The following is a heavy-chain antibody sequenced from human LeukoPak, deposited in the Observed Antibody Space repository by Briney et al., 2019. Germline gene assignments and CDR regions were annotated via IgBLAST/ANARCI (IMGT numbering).Heavy chain of an antibody. CDR1: ASGVDFSSHS. D-gene: IGHD1-14*01. Sequence: GGSLRLSCTASASGVDFSSHSMNWVRQAPGKGLEWISYIHSSGNYIFDAASVKGRFTVSRDNARNSLYLQMNSLRAENTATYYCAREYNSRATFDYWGQGTLVTVSS. CDR3: AREYNSRATFDY. CDR2: IHSSGNYI. J-gene: IGHJ4*02. V-gene: IGHV3-21*05.